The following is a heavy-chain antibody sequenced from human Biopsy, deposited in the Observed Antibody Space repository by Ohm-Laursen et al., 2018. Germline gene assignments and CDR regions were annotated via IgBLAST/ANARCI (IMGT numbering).Heavy chain of an antibody. CDR2: ISSGGSTI. CDR3: GRSYGIMAAPVHL. D-gene: IGHD3-16*01. J-gene: IGHJ4*01. CDR1: GFTFSNYQ. Sequence: SLRLSCSAAGFTFSNYQMSWIRQTPGKGLEWVSIISSGGSTIFHADSVKGRFTISRDDAKGTLYLQMTNHRAENTAVYYCGRSYGIMAAPVHLWGQGTLVTVSS. V-gene: IGHV3-11*01.